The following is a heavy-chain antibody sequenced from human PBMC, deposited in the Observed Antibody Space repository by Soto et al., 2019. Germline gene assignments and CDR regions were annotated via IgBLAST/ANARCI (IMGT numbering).Heavy chain of an antibody. CDR2: ISYSGST. CDR3: ATSDPKGYFDWLSPDYYYYGMDV. CDR1: GGSISSSSYY. V-gene: IGHV4-39*07. Sequence: PSETLSLTCAVSGGSISSSSYYWGWIRQPPGKGLEWIGSISYSGSTYYNPSLKSRVTISVDTSKNQFSLKLSSVTAADTAVYYCATSDPKGYFDWLSPDYYYYGMDVWGQGTTVTVSS. J-gene: IGHJ6*02. D-gene: IGHD3-9*01.